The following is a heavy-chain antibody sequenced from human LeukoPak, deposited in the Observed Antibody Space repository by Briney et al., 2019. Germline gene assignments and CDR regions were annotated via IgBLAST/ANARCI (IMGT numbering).Heavy chain of an antibody. J-gene: IGHJ4*02. CDR2: ISRSATTI. D-gene: IGHD6-13*01. V-gene: IGHV3-48*03. CDR3: ARVGVFSSSWLLH. Sequence: GGSLRLSCVASGFAFSSYEMNWVRQAPGKGLEWISSISRSATTIYYADSVKGRFTISRDNAKNSLYLQMNSLRAEDTAVYYCARVGVFSSSWLLHWGQGTLVTVSS. CDR1: GFAFSSYE.